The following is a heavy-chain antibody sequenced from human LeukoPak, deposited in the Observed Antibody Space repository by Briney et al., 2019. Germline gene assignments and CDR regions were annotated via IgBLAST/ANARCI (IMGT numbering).Heavy chain of an antibody. Sequence: GGSLRLSCAASGFTFSNAWMSWVRQAPGKGLEWVGRIKSKTDGGTTDYAAPVKGRFTISRDDSKNTLYLQMNSLKTEDTAVYYCARYDGRYYSFEHWGQGTLVTVSS. D-gene: IGHD1-26*01. V-gene: IGHV3-15*01. J-gene: IGHJ1*01. CDR2: IKSKTDGGTT. CDR1: GFTFSNAW. CDR3: ARYDGRYYSFEH.